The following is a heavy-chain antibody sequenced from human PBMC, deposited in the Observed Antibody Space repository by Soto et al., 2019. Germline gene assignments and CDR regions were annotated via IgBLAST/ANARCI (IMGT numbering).Heavy chain of an antibody. CDR1: ESTVSRDW. Sequence: EVHLVESGGGLVQTGGSLRLSCAIFESTVSRDWMNWVRQAPGKGLEWVAHINQDGREMYYVDSVKGLFTISRDNATKSLSLQMNSLTAADTAMYYCFWGVGDAFWGQRTLVTVSS. D-gene: IGHD3-16*01. CDR2: INQDGREM. V-gene: IGHV3-7*01. CDR3: FWGVGDAF. J-gene: IGHJ4*02.